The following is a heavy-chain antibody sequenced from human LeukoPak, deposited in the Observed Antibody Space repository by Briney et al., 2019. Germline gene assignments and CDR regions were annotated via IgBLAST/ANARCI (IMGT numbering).Heavy chain of an antibody. CDR1: GFTFSSYG. D-gene: IGHD3-3*01. CDR3: ARVAELDFWSGYTYSMDV. CDR2: IWYDGSNK. J-gene: IGHJ6*02. V-gene: IGHV3-33*01. Sequence: GGSLRLSCAASGFTFSSYGMHWVHQAPGKGLEWVAVIWYDGSNKYYADSVKGRFTISRDNSKNTLYLQMNSLRAEDTAVYYCARVAELDFWSGYTYSMDVWGQGTTVTVSS.